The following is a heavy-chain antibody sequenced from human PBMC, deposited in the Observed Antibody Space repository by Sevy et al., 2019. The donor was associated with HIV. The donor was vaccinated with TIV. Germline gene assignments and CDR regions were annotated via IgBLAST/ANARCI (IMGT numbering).Heavy chain of an antibody. V-gene: IGHV3-30-3*01. Sequence: GGSLRLSCAASGFTFSSHAMHWVRQAPGKGLEWAAVISYDGSNKYYAESVKGRFTISRDNSKSTVYLQMSSLRPEDTAVYYCARGGYYDGSGIYNWFDPWGQGTLVTVSS. D-gene: IGHD3-10*01. CDR2: ISYDGSNK. J-gene: IGHJ5*02. CDR1: GFTFSSHA. CDR3: ARGGYYDGSGIYNWFDP.